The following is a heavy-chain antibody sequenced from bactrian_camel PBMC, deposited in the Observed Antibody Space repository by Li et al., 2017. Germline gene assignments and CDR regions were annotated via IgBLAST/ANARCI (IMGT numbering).Heavy chain of an antibody. CDR2: IQNDGPI. CDR3: AVDQRLRGRSGGDCKGRHFGV. J-gene: IGHJ4*01. D-gene: IGHD2*01. V-gene: IGHV3S55*01. Sequence: QVQLVESGGGSVQIGGSLRLACVVPEDILESYCMNWWRQTPGNECVLVSSIQNDGPIYYADFVEDRFTISHDNAKNTLYLEMNTLKPEDTAVYHCAVDQRLRGRSGGDCKGRHFGVWGQGTQVTVS. CDR1: EDILESYC.